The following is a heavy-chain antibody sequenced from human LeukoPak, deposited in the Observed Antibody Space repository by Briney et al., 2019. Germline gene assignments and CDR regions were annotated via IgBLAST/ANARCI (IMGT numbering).Heavy chain of an antibody. CDR2: IYYSGST. V-gene: IGHV4-59*01. CDR3: AREVGSYYGAAGGGYYFDY. D-gene: IGHD1-26*01. J-gene: IGHJ4*02. CDR1: GGTISRYY. Sequence: SETLSLTCTVTGGTISRYYWSWIRQPPAKGLEGVGYIYYSGSTNYNLSLKSRVTILVDTSKNQFSLKLSSVTAADTAVYYCAREVGSYYGAAGGGYYFDYWGQGTLVTVSS.